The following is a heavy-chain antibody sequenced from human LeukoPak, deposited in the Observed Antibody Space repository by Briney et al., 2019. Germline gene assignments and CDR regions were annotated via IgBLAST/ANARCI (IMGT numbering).Heavy chain of an antibody. V-gene: IGHV3-21*01. D-gene: IGHD3-3*01. CDR2: ISSSSSYI. CDR1: GFTFSSYS. CDR3: ASLEDYYYYMDV. J-gene: IGHJ6*03. Sequence: KPGGSLRLSCAASGFTFSSYSRNWVRQAPGKGLEWVSSISSSSSYIYYADSVKGRFTISRDNAKNSLYLQMNSLRAEDTAVYYCASLEDYYYYMDVWGKGTTVTVSS.